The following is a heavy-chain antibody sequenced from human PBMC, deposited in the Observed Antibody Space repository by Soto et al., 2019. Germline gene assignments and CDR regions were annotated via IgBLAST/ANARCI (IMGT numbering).Heavy chain of an antibody. Sequence: EVQLVESGGGLVQPGRSLRLSCAASGFTFDDYAMHWVRQAPGKGLEWVSGISWNSGSIGYADSVKGRFTISRDNAKNSLYLQMNSLRAEDTAFYYCAKEPYSSSSRGSDLNFDYWGQGTLVTASS. CDR3: AKEPYSSSSRGSDLNFDY. CDR2: ISWNSGSI. CDR1: GFTFDDYA. J-gene: IGHJ4*02. V-gene: IGHV3-9*01. D-gene: IGHD6-6*01.